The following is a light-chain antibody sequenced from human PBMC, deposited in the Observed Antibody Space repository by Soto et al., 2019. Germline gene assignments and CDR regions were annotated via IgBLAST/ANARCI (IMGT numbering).Light chain of an antibody. CDR2: WAG. V-gene: IGKV4-1*01. CDR1: QSVLYSTNNKNY. CDR3: QQYYIPPLT. Sequence: DIVMTQSPDSLAVSLGERATINCKSSQSVLYSTNNKNYLAWYQQKPGQPPKLLIYWAGTRASGVPDRFSGSGSGTDFTLTISSLQAEDVAVYYCQQYYIPPLTFGGGTKVEIK. J-gene: IGKJ4*01.